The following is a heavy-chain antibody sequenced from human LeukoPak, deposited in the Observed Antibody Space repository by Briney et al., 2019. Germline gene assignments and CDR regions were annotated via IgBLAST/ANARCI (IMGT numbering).Heavy chain of an antibody. V-gene: IGHV4-61*02. CDR1: GGSISSGSYY. CDR3: ARVTMTGYYYYYMDV. CDR2: IYTSGST. D-gene: IGHD3-22*01. J-gene: IGHJ6*03. Sequence: SQTLSLTCTVSGGSISSGSYYWSWIRQPAGKGLEWIGRIYTSGSTNYNPSLKSRATISVDTSKNQFSLKLSSVTAADTAVYYCARVTMTGYYYYYMDVWGKGTTVTVSS.